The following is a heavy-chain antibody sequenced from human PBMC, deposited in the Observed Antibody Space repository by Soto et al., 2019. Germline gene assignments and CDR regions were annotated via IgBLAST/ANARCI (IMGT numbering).Heavy chain of an antibody. CDR3: ASGLTIFGVVGY. CDR2: MNPNSGNT. CDR1: GYTFTSYD. D-gene: IGHD3-3*01. V-gene: IGHV1-8*01. Sequence: ASVKVSCKASGYTFTSYDINRVRQATGQGLEWMGWMNPNSGNTGYAQKFQGRVTMTRNTSISTAYMELSSLRSEDTAVYYCASGLTIFGVVGYWGQGTLVTVSS. J-gene: IGHJ4*02.